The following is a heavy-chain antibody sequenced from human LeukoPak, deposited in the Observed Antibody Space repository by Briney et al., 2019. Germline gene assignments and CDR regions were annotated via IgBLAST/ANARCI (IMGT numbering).Heavy chain of an antibody. CDR2: ISWNSGSI. CDR3: AKDLYDSSGYYLDY. J-gene: IGHJ4*02. D-gene: IGHD3-22*01. Sequence: GRPLRLSCAASGFTFDDYAMHWVRQAPGKGLEWVSGISWNSGSIGYADSVKGRFTISRDNAKNSLYLQMNSLRAEDTALYYCAKDLYDSSGYYLDYWGQGTLVTVSS. V-gene: IGHV3-9*01. CDR1: GFTFDDYA.